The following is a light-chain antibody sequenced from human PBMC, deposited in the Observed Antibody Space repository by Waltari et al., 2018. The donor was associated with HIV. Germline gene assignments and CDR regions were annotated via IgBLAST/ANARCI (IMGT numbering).Light chain of an antibody. CDR2: GAS. CDR3: QQYGGSSFT. V-gene: IGKV3-20*01. CDR1: QSVSNNY. Sequence: IVLTPSPGPLSLSPGERATLSCRASQSVSNNYLAWYQQKPGQAPRLLIDGASSRATGIPDRFSGSGSGTDFTLTISRLEPEDFAVYYCQQYGGSSFTFGPGTKVDIK. J-gene: IGKJ3*01.